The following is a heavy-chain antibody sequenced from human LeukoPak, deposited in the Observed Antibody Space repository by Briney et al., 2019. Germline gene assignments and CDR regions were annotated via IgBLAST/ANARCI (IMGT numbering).Heavy chain of an antibody. Sequence: GPSVKVSCKASGFTFTSSAMQWVRQARGQRLEGIGWIVVGSGNTNYAQKFQERVTITRDMSTSTAYMELSSLRSEDTAVYYCAAGGGIVGATTAFDIWGQGTMVTVSS. CDR2: IVVGSGNT. CDR1: GFTFTSSA. J-gene: IGHJ3*02. D-gene: IGHD1-26*01. V-gene: IGHV1-58*02. CDR3: AAGGGIVGATTAFDI.